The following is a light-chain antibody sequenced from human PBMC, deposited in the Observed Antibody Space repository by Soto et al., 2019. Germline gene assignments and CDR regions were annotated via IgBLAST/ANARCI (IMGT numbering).Light chain of an antibody. CDR3: QQTFHSPRT. V-gene: IGKV3-20*01. CDR1: QSVISDF. J-gene: IGKJ2*01. Sequence: EIALTQSPGTLSLSPGETASLSCRASQSVISDFLAWYQQTRGQPPRLLIYDASKRATGIPARFSGSGSGTAFTLTISRVEPEDSAVYYCQQTFHSPRTFGQGTRLEIK. CDR2: DAS.